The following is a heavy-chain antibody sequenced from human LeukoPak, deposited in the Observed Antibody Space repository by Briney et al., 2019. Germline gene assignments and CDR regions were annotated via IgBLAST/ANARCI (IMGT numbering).Heavy chain of an antibody. J-gene: IGHJ4*02. V-gene: IGHV3-21*01. D-gene: IGHD3-22*01. CDR3: ARDLSSRYLFDY. CDR1: GFTFRSYS. Sequence: GGSLRLSCAASGFTFRSYSMNWVRQAPGKGLEWVSSISSNSISIYHADSVKGRFTISRDNAKNSLFLQMNNLRADDTAVYYCARDLSSRYLFDYWGQGTLVTLSS. CDR2: ISSNSISI.